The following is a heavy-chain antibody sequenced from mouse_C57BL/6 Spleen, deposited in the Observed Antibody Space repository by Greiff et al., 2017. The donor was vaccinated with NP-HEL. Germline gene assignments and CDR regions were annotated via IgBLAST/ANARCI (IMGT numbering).Heavy chain of an antibody. D-gene: IGHD3-2*02. CDR3: ATAQATY. V-gene: IGHV1-50*01. Sequence: VQLQQPGAELVKPGASVKLSCKASGYTFTSYWMQWVKQRPGQGLEWIGEIDPSDSYTNYNQKFKGKATLTVDTSSSTAYMQLSSLTSEDSAVYDCATAQATYWGQGTTLTVSS. J-gene: IGHJ2*01. CDR1: GYTFTSYW. CDR2: IDPSDSYT.